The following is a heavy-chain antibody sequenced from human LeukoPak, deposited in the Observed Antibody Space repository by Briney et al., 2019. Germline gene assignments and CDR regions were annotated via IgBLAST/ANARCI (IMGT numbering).Heavy chain of an antibody. CDR3: ASMNGHAFDI. Sequence: GGSLRLSCAASGFTLSSYWMHWVRQAPGKGLVWVSGINSDGGSTRYADSVKGRFIITRDNAKNMLYLQMNSLRAEDTAGYYCASMNGHAFDIWGQGTRVTVSS. D-gene: IGHD2-8*01. V-gene: IGHV3-74*01. CDR2: INSDGGST. CDR1: GFTLSSYW. J-gene: IGHJ3*02.